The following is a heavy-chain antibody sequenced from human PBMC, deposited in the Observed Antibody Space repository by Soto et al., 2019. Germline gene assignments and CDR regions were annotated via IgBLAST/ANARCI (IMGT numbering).Heavy chain of an antibody. CDR1: GFTFSDYY. CDR2: ISSSSDST. CDR3: ARGGVKGSTSRGQVYN. J-gene: IGHJ4*02. V-gene: IGHV3-11*06. Sequence: QVQVVESGGGLVKPGGSLRLSCAASGFTFSDYYMSWIRQAPGKGLEWVSFISSSSDSTKYAGSVKGRFTISRDNAKNALYLQLHRLRAEDTAVYYCARGGVKGSTSRGQVYNWGQGTLVTVSS. D-gene: IGHD3-16*01.